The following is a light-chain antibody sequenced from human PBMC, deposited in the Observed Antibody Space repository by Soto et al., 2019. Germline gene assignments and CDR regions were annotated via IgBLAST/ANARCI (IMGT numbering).Light chain of an antibody. Sequence: AIRMTQSPSSLSASTGDRVTITCRASQGISSYLAWYQQKPGKAPKLLIYAASTLQSGVPSRFSGSGSGTDFTPTISCLQSEYFANYYCQQYYSYPYTFGQGTKLEIK. J-gene: IGKJ2*01. CDR1: QGISSY. CDR3: QQYYSYPYT. V-gene: IGKV1-8*01. CDR2: AAS.